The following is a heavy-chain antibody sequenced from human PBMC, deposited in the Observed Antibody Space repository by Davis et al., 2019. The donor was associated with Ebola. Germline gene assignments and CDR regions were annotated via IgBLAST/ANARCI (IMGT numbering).Heavy chain of an antibody. D-gene: IGHD3/OR15-3a*01. V-gene: IGHV3-30-3*01. J-gene: IGHJ6*04. CDR2: ISYDGSNK. Sequence: GESLKISCETSGFIFRNYVMRWVRQAPGKGLEWVAVISYDGSNKYYADSVKGRFTISRDNAKNSLYLQMNSLRAEDTAVYYCAREGPWGGLYYYYGMDVWGKGTTVTVSS. CDR3: AREGPWGGLYYYYGMDV. CDR1: GFIFRNYV.